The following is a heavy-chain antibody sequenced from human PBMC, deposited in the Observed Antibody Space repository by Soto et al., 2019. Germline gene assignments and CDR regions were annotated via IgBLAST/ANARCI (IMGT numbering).Heavy chain of an antibody. Sequence: ASVKVSCKVSGYTLTELSMHWVRQAPGKGLEWMGGFDPEDGETIYAQKFQGRVTMTEDTSTDTAYMELSSLRSEDTAVYYCATVWTGVSGNITNSGPGFPSDAFDIWGQGKMVTVSS. V-gene: IGHV1-24*01. CDR1: GYTLTELS. CDR2: FDPEDGET. CDR3: ATVWTGVSGNITNSGPGFPSDAFDI. J-gene: IGHJ3*02. D-gene: IGHD3-16*01.